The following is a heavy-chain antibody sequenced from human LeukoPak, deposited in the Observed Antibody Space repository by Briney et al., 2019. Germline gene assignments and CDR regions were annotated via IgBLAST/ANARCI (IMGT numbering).Heavy chain of an antibody. D-gene: IGHD2-15*01. CDR3: ARGETCSGGSCYYAFDI. CDR2: ISWNSGSI. V-gene: IGHV3-9*01. J-gene: IGHJ3*02. CDR1: GFTFDDYA. Sequence: GGSLRLSCAASGFTFDDYAVHWVRQAPGKGLEWVSGISWNSGSIGYADSVKGRFTISRDNAKNSLYLQMNSLRAEDTAVYYCARGETCSGGSCYYAFDIWGQGTMVTVSS.